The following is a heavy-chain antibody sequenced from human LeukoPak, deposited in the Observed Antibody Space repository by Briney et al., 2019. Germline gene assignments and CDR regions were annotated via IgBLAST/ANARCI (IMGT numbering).Heavy chain of an antibody. V-gene: IGHV3-48*03. CDR1: GFTFRSYE. Sequence: GSLRLSCVASGFTFRSYEMNWVRQAPGKGLEWVSYISSSGSTMYYADSVKGRFTISRDNAKNSLYLQMNSLRAEDTAVYYCARDLGQYYDTSDNWFDPWGQGTLVTVSS. D-gene: IGHD3-22*01. CDR2: ISSSGSTM. J-gene: IGHJ5*02. CDR3: ARDLGQYYDTSDNWFDP.